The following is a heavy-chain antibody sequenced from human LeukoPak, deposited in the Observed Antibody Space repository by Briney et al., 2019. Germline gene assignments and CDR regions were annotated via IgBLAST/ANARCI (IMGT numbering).Heavy chain of an antibody. Sequence: GGSLRLSCAASGFTFSSYSMNWVRQAPGKGLEWVSSISSSSSYIYYADSVKGRFTISRDNAKNSLYPQMNSLRAEDTAVYYCARVRAPQYSLRAFDIWGQGTMVTVSS. V-gene: IGHV3-21*01. D-gene: IGHD5-18*01. CDR2: ISSSSSYI. CDR3: ARVRAPQYSLRAFDI. J-gene: IGHJ3*02. CDR1: GFTFSSYS.